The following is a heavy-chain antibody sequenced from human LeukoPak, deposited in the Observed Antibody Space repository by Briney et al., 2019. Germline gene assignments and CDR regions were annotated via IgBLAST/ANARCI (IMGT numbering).Heavy chain of an antibody. CDR3: ARVRQRTTAFDY. Sequence: GGSLRLSCAASGFTVSSNYMSWVRQAPGKGLEWVSVIYSGGSTYYADPVKGRFTISRDNSKNTLYLQMNSLRAEDTAVYYCARVRQRTTAFDYWGQGTLVTVSS. CDR2: IYSGGST. CDR1: GFTVSSNY. V-gene: IGHV3-53*01. J-gene: IGHJ4*02. D-gene: IGHD1-7*01.